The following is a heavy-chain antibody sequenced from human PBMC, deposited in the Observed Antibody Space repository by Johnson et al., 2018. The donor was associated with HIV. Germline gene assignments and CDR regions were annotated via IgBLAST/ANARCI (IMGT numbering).Heavy chain of an antibody. V-gene: IGHV3-7*05. CDR1: GFTFSSYW. D-gene: IGHD2-15*01. CDR3: ARDPDVTPGAFDI. CDR2: IKQDGSEK. J-gene: IGHJ3*02. Sequence: VQLVESGGGLVQPGGSLRLSCAASGFTFSSYWMSWVRQAPGKGLEWVANIKQDGSEKYYVDSVKGRFTISRDNAKNSLYLQMYSLRAEDTAVYYCARDPDVTPGAFDIWGQGTMVTVSS.